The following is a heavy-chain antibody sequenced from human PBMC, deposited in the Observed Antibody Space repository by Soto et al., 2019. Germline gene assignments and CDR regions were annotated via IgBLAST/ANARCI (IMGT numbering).Heavy chain of an antibody. CDR2: IIPIIGTA. Sequence: QVQLVQSGAEVKKPGSSVKVSCKASAGTFSSYAISWVRQAPGQGLEWMGGIIPIIGTANYAQKFQGRVTITADESTSTSYIELSSVRSEDTAVYYCARQFGDYELFDYWGQGTLVTVSS. J-gene: IGHJ4*02. CDR1: AGTFSSYA. CDR3: ARQFGDYELFDY. V-gene: IGHV1-69*01. D-gene: IGHD4-17*01.